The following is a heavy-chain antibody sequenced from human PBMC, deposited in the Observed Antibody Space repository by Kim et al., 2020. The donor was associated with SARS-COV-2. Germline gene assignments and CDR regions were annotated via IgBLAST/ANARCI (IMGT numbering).Heavy chain of an antibody. D-gene: IGHD5-18*01. Sequence: GGSLRLSCAASGFTFSSYAMSWVRQAPGKGLEWVSVIYSGGSSTYYADSVKGRFTISRDNSKNTLYLQMNSLRAEDTAVYYCAKEHVDTAPKYYYYGMDVWGQGTTVTVSS. CDR1: GFTFSSYA. J-gene: IGHJ6*02. CDR2: IYSGGSST. V-gene: IGHV3-23*03. CDR3: AKEHVDTAPKYYYYGMDV.